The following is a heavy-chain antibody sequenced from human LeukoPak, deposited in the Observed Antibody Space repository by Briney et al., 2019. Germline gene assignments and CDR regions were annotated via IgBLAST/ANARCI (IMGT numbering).Heavy chain of an antibody. J-gene: IGHJ5*02. V-gene: IGHV1-2*02. Sequence: ASVKVSCKASGYTFTGYYMHWVRQAPGQGLEWMGWINPNSGGTNYAQKFQGRVTMTRDTSISTVYMELSRLRSDDTAVYYCARDGRYCGSTSCYTNWFDPWGQGTLVTVSS. CDR3: ARDGRYCGSTSCYTNWFDP. CDR2: INPNSGGT. D-gene: IGHD2-2*02. CDR1: GYTFTGYY.